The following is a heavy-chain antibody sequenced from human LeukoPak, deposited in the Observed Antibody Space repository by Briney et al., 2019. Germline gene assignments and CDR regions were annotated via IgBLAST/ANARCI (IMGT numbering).Heavy chain of an antibody. CDR2: IRSKANNYAT. CDR1: GFTFSGSA. CDR3: TRFRDTALDF. D-gene: IGHD5-18*01. Sequence: PGGSLRLSCAASGFTFSGSAMHWVRQASGKGLEWVGRIRSKANNYATAYAASVKGRFTISRDDSKNTAYLQMSTLKTEDTAVYYCTRFRDTALDFWGQGTLVTVSS. V-gene: IGHV3-73*01. J-gene: IGHJ4*02.